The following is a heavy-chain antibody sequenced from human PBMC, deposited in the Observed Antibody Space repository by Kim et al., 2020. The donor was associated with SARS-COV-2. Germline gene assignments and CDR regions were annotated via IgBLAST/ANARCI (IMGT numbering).Heavy chain of an antibody. Sequence: GGSLRLSCAASGFTFSNYCMAWVRQAPGKGLEWVANIRNGGSEAYYVDSVKGRFTISRDNAKNSLYLQMNSLRAEDTAVYYCVRAMSLLWYRELDYWGQGTLVTVPS. CDR2: IRNGGSEA. D-gene: IGHD3-10*01. J-gene: IGHJ4*02. CDR1: GFTFSNYC. CDR3: VRAMSLLWYRELDY. V-gene: IGHV3-7*03.